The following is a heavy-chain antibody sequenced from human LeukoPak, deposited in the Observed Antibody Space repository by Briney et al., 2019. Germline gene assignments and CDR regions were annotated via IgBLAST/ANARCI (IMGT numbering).Heavy chain of an antibody. CDR2: INPNSGGT. J-gene: IGHJ6*03. CDR3: ARGAGESYYYYMDV. D-gene: IGHD7-27*01. Sequence: GASVKVSCKASGYTFTGYYMHWLRQAPGQGLEWMGWINPNSGGTNYAQKFQGRVTMTRDTPISAAYMELSRLRSDDTAVYYCARGAGESYYYYMDVWGKGTTVTVSS. CDR1: GYTFTGYY. V-gene: IGHV1-2*02.